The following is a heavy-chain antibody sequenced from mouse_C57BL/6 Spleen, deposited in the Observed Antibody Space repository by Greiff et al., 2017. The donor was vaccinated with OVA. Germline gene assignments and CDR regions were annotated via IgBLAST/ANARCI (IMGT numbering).Heavy chain of an antibody. CDR2: INPDSSTI. CDR1: GIDFSRYW. J-gene: IGHJ3*01. D-gene: IGHD1-1*01. V-gene: IGHV4-1*01. Sequence: EASGIDFSRYWMSWVRRAPGKGLEWIGEINPDSSTINYAPSLKDKFIISRDNAKNTLYLQMSKVRSEDTALYYCASSFITFAYWGQGTLVTVSA. CDR3: ASSFITFAY.